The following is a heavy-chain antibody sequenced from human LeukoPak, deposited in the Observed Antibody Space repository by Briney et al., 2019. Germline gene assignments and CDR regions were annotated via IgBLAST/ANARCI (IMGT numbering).Heavy chain of an antibody. Sequence: GASVKVSCKASGYTFTGYYMHWVRQAPGQGLEWMGWINPNSGGTNYAQKLQGRVTMTTDTSTSTAYMELRSLRSDDTAVYYCAREVGGPATWFGESPNWFDPWGQGTLVTVSS. CDR3: AREVGGPATWFGESPNWFDP. D-gene: IGHD3-10*01. J-gene: IGHJ5*02. V-gene: IGHV1-2*02. CDR1: GYTFTGYY. CDR2: INPNSGGT.